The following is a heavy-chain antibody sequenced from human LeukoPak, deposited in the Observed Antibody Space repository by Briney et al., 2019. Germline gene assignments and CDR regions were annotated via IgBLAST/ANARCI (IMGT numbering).Heavy chain of an antibody. V-gene: IGHV4-34*01. CDR2: ISQNGDS. Sequence: SETLSLTCGVSGGSLSFYYWSWIRQSPGKGLEWIAEISQNGDSNYNMSLKSRVTISLDKSKNQVSLKLSSVTAADTAVYYCARVIGLMVYAKGDDAFDIWGQGTMVTVSS. J-gene: IGHJ3*02. CDR1: GGSLSFYY. CDR3: ARVIGLMVYAKGDDAFDI. D-gene: IGHD2-8*01.